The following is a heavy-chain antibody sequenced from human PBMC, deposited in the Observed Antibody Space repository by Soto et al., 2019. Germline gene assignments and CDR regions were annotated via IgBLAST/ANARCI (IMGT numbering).Heavy chain of an antibody. D-gene: IGHD3-22*01. CDR2: IYYSGST. CDR1: GGSISSYY. J-gene: IGHJ3*02. V-gene: IGHV4-59*01. Sequence: QVQLQESGPGLVKPSETLSLTCTVSGGSISSYYWSWIRQPPGKGLEWIGYIYYSGSTNYNPSLRSRAAISGDTSKYRFSLQLSSVTAADTAVYYCATRNYDSSGYFYSSAFDIWGQGTMVTVSS. CDR3: ATRNYDSSGYFYSSAFDI.